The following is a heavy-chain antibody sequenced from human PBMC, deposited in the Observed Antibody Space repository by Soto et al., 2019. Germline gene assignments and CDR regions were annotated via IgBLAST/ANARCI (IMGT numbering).Heavy chain of an antibody. D-gene: IGHD6-19*01. J-gene: IGHJ5*02. CDR3: ASRVDDSGFFGS. V-gene: IGHV4-4*02. CDR2: IYHSGTT. Sequence: QVQLQESGPGLVKPSGTLSLTCGVSGGSISNNYWWTWVRQSPGKGLEWIGEIYHSGTTNYNPSLKSQVTISVDMSKNHFSLKLTSVTAADTAVYYCASRVDDSGFFGSWGQGNLVTVSS. CDR1: GGSISNNYW.